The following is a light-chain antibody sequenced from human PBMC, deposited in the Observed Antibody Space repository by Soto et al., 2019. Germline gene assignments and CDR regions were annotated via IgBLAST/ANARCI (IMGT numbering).Light chain of an antibody. CDR2: GAT. CDR3: QQFGTSPPST. J-gene: IGKJ5*01. Sequence: EIVLMQSPGTLSLSPGERATLSCRASQSISSNYLAWYQQKPGQAPRLLIYGATFRASGIPDRFSGSGSGTDFTLTISRLEPEDFAVYYCQQFGTSPPSTFGQGTRLE. V-gene: IGKV3-20*01. CDR1: QSISSNY.